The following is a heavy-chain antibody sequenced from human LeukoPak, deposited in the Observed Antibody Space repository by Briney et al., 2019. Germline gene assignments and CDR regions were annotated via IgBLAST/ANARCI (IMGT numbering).Heavy chain of an antibody. CDR3: TTVTMVRDYDY. Sequence: GGSLRLSCAASGFSFSDDWMNWGRQAPGKGLEWVGRIKHKRDGGTTDYAAPVKGRFTISRDDSKNMLYLEMNSLKIEDTAVYYCTTVTMVRDYDYWGQGTLVTVSS. CDR2: IKHKRDGGTT. J-gene: IGHJ4*02. D-gene: IGHD3-10*01. V-gene: IGHV3-15*01. CDR1: GFSFSDDW.